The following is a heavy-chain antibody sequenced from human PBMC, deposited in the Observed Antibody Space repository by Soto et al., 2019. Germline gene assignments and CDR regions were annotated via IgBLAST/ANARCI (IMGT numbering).Heavy chain of an antibody. Sequence: GASVKVSCKASGYTFTSYGISWVRQAPGQGLEWMGWISAYNGNTNYAQKFQGRVTITADKSTSTAYMELSSLRSEDTAVYYCARAPPRDFDWSRFDPWGQGTLVTVSS. CDR2: ISAYNGNT. CDR3: ARAPPRDFDWSRFDP. CDR1: GYTFTSYG. J-gene: IGHJ5*02. D-gene: IGHD3-9*01. V-gene: IGHV1-18*01.